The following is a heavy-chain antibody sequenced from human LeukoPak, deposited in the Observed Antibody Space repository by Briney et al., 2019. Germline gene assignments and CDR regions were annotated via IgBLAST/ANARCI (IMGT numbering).Heavy chain of an antibody. CDR2: ISAYNGNT. CDR1: GYTFSNDS. D-gene: IGHD3-9*01. Sequence: ASVKVSCKASGYTFSNDSVSWVRQAPGQGLEWMGWISAYNGNTNYAQKLQGRVTMTTDTSTSTAYMELRSLRSDDTAVYYCASARAGYFDWLLNYWGQGTLVTVSS. V-gene: IGHV1-18*01. CDR3: ASARAGYFDWLLNY. J-gene: IGHJ4*02.